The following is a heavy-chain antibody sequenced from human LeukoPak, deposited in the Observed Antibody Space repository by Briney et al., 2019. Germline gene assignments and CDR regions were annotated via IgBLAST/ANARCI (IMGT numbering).Heavy chain of an antibody. CDR1: GGSFSGYY. J-gene: IGHJ6*03. Sequence: PSETLSLTCAVYGGSFSGYYWSWIRQPPGKGLEWIGEINHSGSTNYNPSLKSRVTISVDTSKNQFSLKLSSVTAADTAVYYCAREDWGSGSYYKSPYYYMDVWGKGTTVTISS. V-gene: IGHV4-34*01. CDR2: INHSGST. D-gene: IGHD3-10*01. CDR3: AREDWGSGSYYKSPYYYMDV.